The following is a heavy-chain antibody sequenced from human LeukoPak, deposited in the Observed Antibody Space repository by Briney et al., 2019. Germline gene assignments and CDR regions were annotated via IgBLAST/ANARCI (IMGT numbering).Heavy chain of an antibody. CDR3: ARGDDSSSWIPYYYYMDV. V-gene: IGHV3-21*01. CDR1: GFTFSSYS. Sequence: GGSLRLSCAASGFTFSSYSMSWVRQAPGKGLEWVSSISSSGNYIHYADSVKGRFTISRDNAQNSLYLQMNSLRAEDTAVYYCARGDDSSSWIPYYYYMDVWGKGTTVTISS. J-gene: IGHJ6*03. D-gene: IGHD6-13*01. CDR2: ISSSGNYI.